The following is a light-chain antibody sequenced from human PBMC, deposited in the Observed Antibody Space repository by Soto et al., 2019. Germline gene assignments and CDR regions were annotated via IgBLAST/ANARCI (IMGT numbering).Light chain of an antibody. CDR2: AAS. V-gene: IGKV1-9*01. Sequence: IQLTQSPSSLSASVGDRVTITCRASQGISSYLAWYQQKPGKAPNLLIYAASTLQSGVPSRFSGSGSGTDFTLTISSLQPEDSATYYCQQFNTYPLAFGGGTKVDIK. CDR3: QQFNTYPLA. CDR1: QGISSY. J-gene: IGKJ4*01.